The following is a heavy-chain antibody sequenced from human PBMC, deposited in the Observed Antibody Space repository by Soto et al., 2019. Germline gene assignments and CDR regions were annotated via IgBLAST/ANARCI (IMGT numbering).Heavy chain of an antibody. CDR2: IYSGGST. CDR1: GFTVSSNY. Sequence: PGESLKISCAASGFTVSSNYMSWVRQAPGKGLEWVSVIYSGGSTYYADSVKGRFTISRHNSKNTLYLQMNSLRAEDTAVYYCARDPSRNSYDSSGYCRHDAFDIWGQGTTVTVSS. D-gene: IGHD3-22*01. CDR3: ARDPSRNSYDSSGYCRHDAFDI. V-gene: IGHV3-53*04. J-gene: IGHJ3*02.